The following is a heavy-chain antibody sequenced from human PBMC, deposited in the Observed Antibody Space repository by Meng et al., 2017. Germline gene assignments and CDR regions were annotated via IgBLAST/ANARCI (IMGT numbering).Heavy chain of an antibody. CDR2: INPKSGDT. V-gene: IGHV1-2*06. CDR3: ARDEDISAAGKLFGDY. J-gene: IGHJ4*02. D-gene: IGHD6-25*01. Sequence: QVVLVQAGAEVKKPGASVKVSCKPSGYNFPDYYIHWVRRAPGQGLEWMGRINPKSGDTHYAQKFQARVTMTGDTSISTAYMELSGLRSDDTAMYYCARDEDISAAGKLFGDYWGQGTLVTVFS. CDR1: GYNFPDYY.